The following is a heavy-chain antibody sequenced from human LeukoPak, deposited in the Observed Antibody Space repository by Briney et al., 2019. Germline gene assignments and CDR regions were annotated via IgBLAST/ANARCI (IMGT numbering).Heavy chain of an antibody. CDR2: INPNSGGT. CDR1: GYTFTGYY. V-gene: IGHV1-2*04. CDR3: ARDRGSTVVTNSYYYGMDV. D-gene: IGHD4-23*01. J-gene: IGHJ6*02. Sequence: ASVKVSCKASGYTFTGYYMHWVRQAPRQGLEWMGWINPNSGGTNYAQKFQGWVTMTRDTSISTAYMELSRLRSDDTAVYYCARDRGSTVVTNSYYYGMDVWGQGTTVTVSS.